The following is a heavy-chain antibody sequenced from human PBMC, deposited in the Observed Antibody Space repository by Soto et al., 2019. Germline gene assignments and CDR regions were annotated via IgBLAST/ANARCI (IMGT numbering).Heavy chain of an antibody. J-gene: IGHJ4*02. CDR1: GFTFSSYA. V-gene: IGHV3-23*01. D-gene: IGHD6-19*01. Sequence: EVQLLGSGGGLVQPGGSLRLSCAASGFTFSSYAMSWVRQAPGKGLEWVSGISGSGVSTHYADSVKGRFTISRDNSKNTLYLQMNSLSAEDTAVYYCAKEVGYSSGYDYFEYWGQGNLVTVSS. CDR2: ISGSGVST. CDR3: AKEVGYSSGYDYFEY.